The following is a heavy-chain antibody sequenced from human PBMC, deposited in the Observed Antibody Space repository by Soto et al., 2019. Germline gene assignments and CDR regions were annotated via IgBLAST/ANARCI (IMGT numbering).Heavy chain of an antibody. CDR1: GFTFSSST. CDR2: ISSSSSYI. J-gene: IGHJ4*02. Sequence: EVQLVESGGGLVKPGGSLRLSCTGSGFTFSSSTMTWVRQGPGKGLEWVSSISSSSSYIYFADSLKGRFTISRDNAKNSLYRQMNSLRAEDTAVYYCARDVGEMYAIWGQGTQVTVSS. CDR3: ARDVGEMYAI. V-gene: IGHV3-21*06. D-gene: IGHD2-8*01.